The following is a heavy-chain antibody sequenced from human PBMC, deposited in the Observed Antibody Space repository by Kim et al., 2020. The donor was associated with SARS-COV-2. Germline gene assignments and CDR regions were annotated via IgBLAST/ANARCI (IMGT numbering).Heavy chain of an antibody. Sequence: SETLSLTCTVSGGSVSSGSYYWSWIRQPPGKGLEWIGYIYYSGSTNYNPSLKSRVTISVDTSKNQFSLKLSSVTAADTAVYYCARGGYSRDYWGQGTLVTVSS. CDR3: ARGGYSRDY. V-gene: IGHV4-61*01. J-gene: IGHJ4*02. CDR1: GGSVSSGSYY. D-gene: IGHD6-13*01. CDR2: IYYSGST.